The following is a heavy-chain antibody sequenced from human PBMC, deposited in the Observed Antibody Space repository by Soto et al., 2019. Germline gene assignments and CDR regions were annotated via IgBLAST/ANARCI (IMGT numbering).Heavy chain of an antibody. CDR1: GVSTSNHY. J-gene: IGHJ4*02. CDR2: IYYGGTT. V-gene: IGHV4-59*11. D-gene: IGHD1-1*01. Sequence: QVQLQESGPGLVKPSETLSLTCSVSGVSTSNHYWTWIRKPPGRGPEWIGCIYYGGTTNYNASFNSRVTISVDTSKNQFSVELTSVTTADTAVYYCARGGGSPYNDHEFDYWGQGILVTVSS. CDR3: ARGGGSPYNDHEFDY.